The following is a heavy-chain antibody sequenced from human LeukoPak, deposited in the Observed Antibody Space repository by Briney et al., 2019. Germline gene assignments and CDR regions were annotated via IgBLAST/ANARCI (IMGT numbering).Heavy chain of an antibody. V-gene: IGHV4-4*07. CDR2: IYSSGTT. CDR1: GGSTINYF. CDR3: ARAEGSGSGAYTLDY. Sequence: TSETLSLTCTVSGGSTINYFRSWIRQPAGKGLEWIGHIYSSGTTHYNPSLNNRVTISLDTSKSQFSLHLNSVTAADTAVYYCARAEGSGSGAYTLDYWGQGILVTVSS. J-gene: IGHJ4*02. D-gene: IGHD3-10*01.